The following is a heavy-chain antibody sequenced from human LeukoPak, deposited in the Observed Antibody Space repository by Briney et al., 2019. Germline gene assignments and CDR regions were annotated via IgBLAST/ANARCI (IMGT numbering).Heavy chain of an antibody. Sequence: SQTLSLTCAISGDSVSSNSAAWNWIRQSPSRGLEWLGRTYYRSKWYSDYAVSVKSRITINPDTSKNQFSLQLNSVTPEGTAVYYCAREGLLWFGEFPYYFDYWGQGTLVTVSS. D-gene: IGHD3-10*01. CDR1: GDSVSSNSAA. CDR2: TYYRSKWYS. CDR3: AREGLLWFGEFPYYFDY. J-gene: IGHJ4*02. V-gene: IGHV6-1*01.